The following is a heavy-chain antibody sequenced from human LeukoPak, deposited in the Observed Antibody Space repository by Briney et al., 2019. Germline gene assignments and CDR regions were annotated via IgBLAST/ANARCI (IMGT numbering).Heavy chain of an antibody. CDR1: GGIFRSYG. CDR3: ARVRSGYYPADAFDI. D-gene: IGHD3-3*01. Sequence: GASVKASCKASGGIFRSYGVSWVRQAPGQGLEWMGWINPNSGGTNYAQKFQGWVTMTRDTSISTAYMELSRLRSDDTAVYYCARVRSGYYPADAFDIWGQGTMVTVSS. CDR2: INPNSGGT. J-gene: IGHJ3*02. V-gene: IGHV1-2*04.